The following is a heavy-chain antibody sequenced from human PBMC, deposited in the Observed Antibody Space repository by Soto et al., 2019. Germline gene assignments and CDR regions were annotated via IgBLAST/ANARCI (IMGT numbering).Heavy chain of an antibody. Sequence: EVQLFASGGDLVQPGGSLRLSCAASGFTFSHFAMSWVRQAPGRGLEWVSGISASGRDIHYADSVKDRFTVSRDTSKNTLSLQMNSLRDEDTAIYYCAKAKTSGWYYFDSWGQGALVTVSS. D-gene: IGHD6-19*01. V-gene: IGHV3-23*01. J-gene: IGHJ4*02. CDR1: GFTFSHFA. CDR3: AKAKTSGWYYFDS. CDR2: ISASGRDI.